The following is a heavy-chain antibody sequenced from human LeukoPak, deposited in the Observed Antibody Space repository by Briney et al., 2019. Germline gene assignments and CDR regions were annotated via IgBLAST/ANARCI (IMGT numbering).Heavy chain of an antibody. D-gene: IGHD6-13*01. V-gene: IGHV3-30*04. CDR1: GFTFSSYA. J-gene: IGHJ4*02. Sequence: PGGSLRLSRAASGFTFSSYAMHWVRQAPGKGLEWVAVISYDGSNKYYADSVKGRFTISRDNSKNTLYLQMNSLRAEDTAVYYCARVGQQLVPDYWGQGTLVTVSS. CDR2: ISYDGSNK. CDR3: ARVGQQLVPDY.